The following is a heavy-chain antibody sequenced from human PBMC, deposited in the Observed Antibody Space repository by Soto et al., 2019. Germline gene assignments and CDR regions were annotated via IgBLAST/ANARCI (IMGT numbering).Heavy chain of an antibody. Sequence: LQMLCLSWTVSGGSIGSFDWRWIRQPAGKVLEWIGRIYTSGSTNYNPSLKSRVTMSVDTSKNQFSLKLSSVTAADTAVYYCARATGTLRSRNCDYWGQGSLVTVSS. D-gene: IGHD1-1*01. CDR3: ARATGTLRSRNCDY. V-gene: IGHV4-4*07. CDR1: GGSIGSFD. J-gene: IGHJ4*02. CDR2: IYTSGST.